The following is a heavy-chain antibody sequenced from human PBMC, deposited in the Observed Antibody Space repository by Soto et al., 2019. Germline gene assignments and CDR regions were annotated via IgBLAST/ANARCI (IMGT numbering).Heavy chain of an antibody. CDR2: TSYDGNNQ. J-gene: IGHJ4*02. CDR1: GFTFSNYA. CDR3: AKDQASGQGSFDS. V-gene: IGHV3-30*18. Sequence: GGSLRLSCAASGFTFSNYAMDWVRQAPGKGLEWVALTSYDGNNQYYADSVKGRFTISRDNSKNTLFLQMNSLRADDTAVYYCAKDQASGQGSFDSWGQGTLVTVSS.